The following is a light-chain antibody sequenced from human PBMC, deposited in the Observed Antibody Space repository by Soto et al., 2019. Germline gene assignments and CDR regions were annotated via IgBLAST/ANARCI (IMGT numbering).Light chain of an antibody. J-gene: IGLJ2*01. V-gene: IGLV2-14*01. CDR2: DVS. CDR3: SSYTSSSTS. Sequence: QSALTQSASVSGSPGQSITISCTGTSSDVGGYNYVSWYQQHPGKAPKLMIYDVSNRPSGVSNRFSGSKSGNTASLTISGLQAEDEADYYCSSYTSSSTSFGGGTKVTVL. CDR1: SSDVGGYNY.